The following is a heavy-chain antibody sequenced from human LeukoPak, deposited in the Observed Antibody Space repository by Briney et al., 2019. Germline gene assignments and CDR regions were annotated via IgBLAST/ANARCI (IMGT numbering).Heavy chain of an antibody. D-gene: IGHD3-10*01. V-gene: IGHV4-39*01. J-gene: IGHJ4*02. CDR2: IYYSGST. CDR1: GGSISSYY. CDR3: ARHGSRGFMVRGVTNPLDY. Sequence: SETLSLTCTVSGGSISSYYWGWIRQPPGKGLEWIGSIYYSGSTYYNPSLKSRVTISVDTSKNQFSLKLSSVTAADTAVYYCARHGSRGFMVRGVTNPLDYWGQGTLVTVSS.